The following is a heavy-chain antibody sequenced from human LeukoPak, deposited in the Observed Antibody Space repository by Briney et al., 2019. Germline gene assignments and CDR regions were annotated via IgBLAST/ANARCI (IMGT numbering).Heavy chain of an antibody. D-gene: IGHD2-2*01. CDR3: ARSQEGGTRSKFDY. J-gene: IGHJ4*02. CDR2: IIPIFGTA. Sequence: WSSVKVSCKASGGTFSSYAISWVRQAPGQGLEWMGGIIPIFGTANYAQKFQGRVTITADESTSTAYMELSSLRSEDTAVYYCARSQEGGTRSKFDYWGQGTLVTVSS. CDR1: GGTFSSYA. V-gene: IGHV1-69*01.